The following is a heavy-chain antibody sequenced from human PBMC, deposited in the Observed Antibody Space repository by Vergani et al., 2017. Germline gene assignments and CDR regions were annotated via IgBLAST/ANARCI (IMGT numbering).Heavy chain of an antibody. CDR1: GYTFTSYY. CDR2: INPSGGST. J-gene: IGHJ2*01. Sequence: QVQLVQSGAEVKKPGASVKVSCKASGYTFTSYYMHWVRQAPGQGLEWMGIINPSGGSTSYAQKFQGRVTMTRDTSTSTVYMELSSLRSEDTAVYYFARDLRYDILTGSTWYFDLWGRGTLVTVSS. V-gene: IGHV1-46*01. CDR3: ARDLRYDILTGSTWYFDL. D-gene: IGHD3-9*01.